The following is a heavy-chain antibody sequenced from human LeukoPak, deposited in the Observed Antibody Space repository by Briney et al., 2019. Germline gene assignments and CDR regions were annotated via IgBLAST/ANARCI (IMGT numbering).Heavy chain of an antibody. D-gene: IGHD3-22*01. J-gene: IGHJ4*02. CDR3: AKGDYFDNSGYRGVHNFDY. CDR2: VSGSGGST. V-gene: IGHV3-23*01. CDR1: GFTFSSYA. Sequence: GGSLRLSCAASGFTFSSYAMSWVRQAPGKGLEWVSGVSGSGGSTYYADSVKGRFTISRDNSKNTLYLQMNSLRAEDTAIYYCAKGDYFDNSGYRGVHNFDYWGQGTLVAVSS.